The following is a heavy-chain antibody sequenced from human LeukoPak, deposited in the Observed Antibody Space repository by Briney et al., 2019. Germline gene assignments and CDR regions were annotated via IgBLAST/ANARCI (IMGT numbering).Heavy chain of an antibody. J-gene: IGHJ4*02. CDR3: GRGLQQFDS. D-gene: IGHD5-18*01. CDR1: KFTASTYV. Sequence: EGFLRLSCAASKFTASTYVMTWVREAPGGGLEWGSRIPGGGINTYNADTVKGRFTISRDNSKGTLYLQMNSLRVEDTAVYYCGRGLQQFDSWGQGTLVTVSS. V-gene: IGHV3-23*01. CDR2: IPGGGINT.